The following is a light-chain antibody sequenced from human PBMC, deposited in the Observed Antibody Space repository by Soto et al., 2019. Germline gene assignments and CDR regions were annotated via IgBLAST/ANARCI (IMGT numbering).Light chain of an antibody. V-gene: IGLV2-14*01. J-gene: IGLJ2*01. CDR1: SSDVGGYNY. CDR3: SSYTRSSTRV. CDR2: EVS. Sequence: QSALTQPASVSGSPGQSITISCTGTSSDVGGYNYVSWYQQHPGKAPKLMIYEVSNRPSGVSNRFSGSKSGNTASLTISGLQAEDEADYYCSSYTRSSTRVFGGGTMLTVL.